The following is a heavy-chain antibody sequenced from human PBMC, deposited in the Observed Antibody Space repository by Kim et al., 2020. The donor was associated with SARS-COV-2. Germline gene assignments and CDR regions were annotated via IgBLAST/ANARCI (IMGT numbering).Heavy chain of an antibody. CDR2: IYYSGST. Sequence: SETLSLTCTISDGSIGSFYWSWIRQPPGKGLEWIGYIYYSGSTNYNPSFKSRVTISVDTSKNDFSLKLTSATAADTAVYYCARGSTIIPFEYWGPGALV. D-gene: IGHD3-10*01. CDR1: DGSIGSFY. V-gene: IGHV4-59*13. CDR3: ARGSTIIPFEY. J-gene: IGHJ4*02.